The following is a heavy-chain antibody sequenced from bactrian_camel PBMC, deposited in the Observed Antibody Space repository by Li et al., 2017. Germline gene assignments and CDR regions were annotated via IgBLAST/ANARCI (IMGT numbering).Heavy chain of an antibody. D-gene: IGHD1*01. CDR1: GFTFSNYW. Sequence: HVQLVESGGGLVQPGGSLRLSCAASGFTFSNYWMYWVRQAPGKGLEWVSTINSAGGSTYYADSVRGRFSIFRDNAKNTLYQQMNSLKSEDTARYYCAATYRPAPTITPRGQGTQVTVS. J-gene: IGHJ4*01. CDR2: INSAGGST. V-gene: IGHV3S1*01.